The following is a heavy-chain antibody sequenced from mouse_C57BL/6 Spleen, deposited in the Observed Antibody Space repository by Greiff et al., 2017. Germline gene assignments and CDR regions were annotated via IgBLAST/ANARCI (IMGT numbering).Heavy chain of an antibody. CDR3: ARQGVGRGGYFDY. CDR1: GFTFSDYY. J-gene: IGHJ2*01. D-gene: IGHD4-1*01. CDR2: ISNGGGRT. V-gene: IGHV5-12*01. Sequence: DVMLVESGGGLVQPGGSLKLSCAASGFTFSDYYMYWVRQTPEKRLEWVAYISNGGGRTYYPDTVKGRFTISRDNAKNTLYLQMSRLKSEDTAMDYCARQGVGRGGYFDYWGQGTTLTVSS.